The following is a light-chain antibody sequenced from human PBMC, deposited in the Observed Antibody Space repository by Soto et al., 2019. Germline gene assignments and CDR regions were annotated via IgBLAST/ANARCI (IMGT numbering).Light chain of an antibody. CDR3: QQYNSYPPNT. J-gene: IGKJ2*01. CDR2: DAS. V-gene: IGKV1-5*01. Sequence: DIQVTQSPSTLSASVGDRVTITCRASQGISSWLAWYQQKPGKAPKLLIYDASSLESGVPSRFSGSGSGTEFTLTISSLQPDDFATYYCQQYNSYPPNTFGQGTKLEIK. CDR1: QGISSW.